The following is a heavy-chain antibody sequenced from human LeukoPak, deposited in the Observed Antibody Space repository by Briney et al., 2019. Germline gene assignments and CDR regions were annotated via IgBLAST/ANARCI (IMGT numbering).Heavy chain of an antibody. CDR3: AREQWFDY. V-gene: IGHV3-9*01. D-gene: IGHD6-19*01. J-gene: IGHJ4*02. CDR2: ISWNSGSI. Sequence: GGSLRLSCAASGFTFDDYAMHWVRQAPGKGLEWVSGISWNSGSIGYADSVKGRFTISRDNAKNSLYLQMNSLRAEDTAVYYCAREQWFDYWGQGTLVTVSS. CDR1: GFTFDDYA.